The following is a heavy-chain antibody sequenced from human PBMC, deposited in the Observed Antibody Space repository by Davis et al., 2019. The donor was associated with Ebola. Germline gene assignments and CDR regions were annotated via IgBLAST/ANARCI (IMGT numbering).Heavy chain of an antibody. J-gene: IGHJ6*03. CDR3: ARSPNRCSTSCYNYYMDV. CDR1: GYSFTSYW. Sequence: GESLKISCKGSGYSFTSYWIGWVRQMPGKGLEWMGIIYPGDSDTRYSPSFQGQVTISADKSISTAYLQWSSLKASDTAMYYCARSPNRCSTSCYNYYMDVWGKGTTVTVSS. CDR2: IYPGDSDT. D-gene: IGHD2-2*02. V-gene: IGHV5-51*01.